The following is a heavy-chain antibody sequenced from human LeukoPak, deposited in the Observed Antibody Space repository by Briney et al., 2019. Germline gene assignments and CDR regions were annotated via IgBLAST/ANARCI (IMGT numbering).Heavy chain of an antibody. J-gene: IGHJ3*02. CDR1: GFTFSSYA. V-gene: IGHV3-23*01. CDR3: AKGGSAGNDAFDI. Sequence: GGSLRLPCAASGFTFSSYAMSWVRQAPGKGLEWVSVIRTRGDGTYYADSVKGRFSISRDNSKNTLYLQMNSLRAEDTAVYYCAKGGSAGNDAFDIWGQGTMVTVSS. CDR2: IRTRGDGT. D-gene: IGHD1-1*01.